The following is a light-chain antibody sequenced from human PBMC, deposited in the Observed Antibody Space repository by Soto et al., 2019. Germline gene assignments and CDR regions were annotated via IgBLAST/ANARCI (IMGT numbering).Light chain of an antibody. J-gene: IGKJ1*01. CDR1: QGISSF. CDR3: QQYNSYRT. Sequence: IQLTPSPSSLSASVGDRVTITCRASQGISSFLAWYQQKPGKAPKLLIYAASTLQIGVPSRFSGSGSGTEFTLTISSLQPDDFATYYCQQYNSYRTFGQGTKVDIK. V-gene: IGKV1-9*01. CDR2: AAS.